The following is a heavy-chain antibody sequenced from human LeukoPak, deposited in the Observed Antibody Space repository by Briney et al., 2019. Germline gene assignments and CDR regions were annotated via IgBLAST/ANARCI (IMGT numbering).Heavy chain of an antibody. V-gene: IGHV3-7*01. CDR3: ARDPSGSPVFAP. Sequence: PGGSLRLSCAASGFTFSSYGMSWVRQAPGKGLEWVAAIKEGGSVTNYVDSVKGRFTISRDNAKNTVFLQMNSLRAEDTAVYYCARDPSGSPVFAPWGQATLVTVSS. CDR2: IKEGGSVT. CDR1: GFTFSSYG. D-gene: IGHD3-10*01. J-gene: IGHJ5*02.